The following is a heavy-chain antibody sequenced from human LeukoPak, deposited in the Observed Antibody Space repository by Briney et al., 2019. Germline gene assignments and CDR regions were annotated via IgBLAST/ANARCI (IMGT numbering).Heavy chain of an antibody. D-gene: IGHD2-2*02. CDR1: GGTFSSYA. J-gene: IGHJ6*03. CDR3: ARSWPLHCSSTSCYTEDHYYYMDV. Sequence: ASVKVSCKASGGTFSSYAISWVRQAPGQGLEWMGGIIPIFGTANYAQKFQGRVTITADESTSTAYMELSSLRSEDTAVYYCARSWPLHCSSTSCYTEDHYYYMDVWGRGTTVTVSS. V-gene: IGHV1-69*13. CDR2: IIPIFGTA.